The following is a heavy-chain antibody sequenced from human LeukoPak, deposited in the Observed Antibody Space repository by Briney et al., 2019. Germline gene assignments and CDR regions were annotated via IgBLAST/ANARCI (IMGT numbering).Heavy chain of an antibody. J-gene: IGHJ4*02. Sequence: PGGSLRLSCAASGFTFNKYWMTWVRQAPGKGLEWLANIKQDGSDKHYVNSVKGRFTISRDNAKNSMYLQLDGLRDEDTAIYYCTRENWGPDYWGQGTLVTVSS. V-gene: IGHV3-7*01. D-gene: IGHD7-27*01. CDR1: GFTFNKYW. CDR3: TRENWGPDY. CDR2: IKQDGSDK.